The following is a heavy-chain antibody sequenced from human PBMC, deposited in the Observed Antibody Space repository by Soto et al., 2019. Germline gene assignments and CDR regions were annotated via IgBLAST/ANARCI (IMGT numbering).Heavy chain of an antibody. V-gene: IGHV3-7*01. CDR1: GFTFSTYW. J-gene: IGHJ4*02. Sequence: GSLRLSCAASGFTFSTYWMDWVRQTPGKGLEWVANINQDGSEKNYVDSVKGRFTIYRDNAKNSPYLQMSSLTAEDSALYYCSRSLNSWGQGTLVTVSS. CDR2: INQDGSEK. CDR3: SRSLNS.